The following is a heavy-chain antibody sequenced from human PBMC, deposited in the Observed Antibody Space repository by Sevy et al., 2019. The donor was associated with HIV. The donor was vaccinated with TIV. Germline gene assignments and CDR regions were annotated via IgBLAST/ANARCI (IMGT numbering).Heavy chain of an antibody. CDR3: AREGCTQPHDY. CDR2: FSFGCGRI. CDR1: GFTFAKYS. D-gene: IGHD2-8*01. J-gene: IGHJ4*02. V-gene: IGHV3-23*01. Sequence: GGCLRLSSAASGFTFAKYSMSWVRQAPGKGLEWVSTFSFGCGRINYADSVKGRFTISRDDSKNTLFLQMNSLRAEDTATYFCAREGCTQPHDYWGQGTLVTVSS.